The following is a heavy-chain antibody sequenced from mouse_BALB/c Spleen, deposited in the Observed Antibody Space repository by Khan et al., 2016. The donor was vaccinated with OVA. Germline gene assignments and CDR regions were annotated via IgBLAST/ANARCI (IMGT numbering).Heavy chain of an antibody. CDR1: GYTFTNYW. Sequence: QVQLKQSGAELVRPGTSVKMSCKAAGYTFTNYWIGWVKQRPGHGLEWIGDIYPGGGYTNYNEKFKGKATLTADTSSSTAYMQLSSLTSGDSVIYYGARRGAARAKWDYFDYWGQGTTLTVSS. CDR2: IYPGGGYT. D-gene: IGHD3-1*01. V-gene: IGHV1-63*02. J-gene: IGHJ2*01. CDR3: ARRGAARAKWDYFDY.